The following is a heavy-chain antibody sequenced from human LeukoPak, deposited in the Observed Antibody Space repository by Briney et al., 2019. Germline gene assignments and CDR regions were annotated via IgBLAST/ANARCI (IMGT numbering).Heavy chain of an antibody. CDR2: MNPNSGNT. CDR3: ARGLGGGWYDGTFDP. CDR1: GYTFTSYD. J-gene: IGHJ5*02. D-gene: IGHD6-19*01. V-gene: IGHV1-8*01. Sequence: ASLKVSCKASGYTFTSYDINWVRQATRQGLEWMGWMNPNSGNTGYAQKFQGRVTMTRNTSISTAYMELSSLISEDTGVYYCARGLGGGWYDGTFDPWGQGTLVSVCS.